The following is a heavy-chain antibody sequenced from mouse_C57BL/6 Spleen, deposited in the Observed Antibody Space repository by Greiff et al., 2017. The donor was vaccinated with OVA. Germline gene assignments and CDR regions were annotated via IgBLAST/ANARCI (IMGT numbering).Heavy chain of an antibody. CDR2: IDPEDGDT. J-gene: IGHJ2*01. V-gene: IGHV14-1*01. D-gene: IGHD2-4*01. CDR1: GFNITDYY. CDR3: TTIYYDYPYYFDY. Sequence: EVKLMESGAELVRPGASVKLSCTASGFNITDYYMHWVKQRPEQGLEWIGRIDPEDGDTEYAPKFQGKATMTADTSSNTAYLQLSSLTSEDTAVYYCTTIYYDYPYYFDYWGQGTTLTVSS.